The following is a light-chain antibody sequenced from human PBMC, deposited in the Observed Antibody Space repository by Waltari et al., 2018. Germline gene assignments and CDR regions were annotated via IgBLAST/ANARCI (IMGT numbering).Light chain of an antibody. CDR1: QSVSSSY. J-gene: IGKJ2*01. CDR3: QQYGSSPRYT. CDR2: GAS. Sequence: EIVLTQSPGTLSLSPGERATLSCRASQSVSSSYLAWYQQKPGQAPRPLTYGASSRATGIPDRFSGSGSGTDFTLTISRLEPEDFAVYYCQQYGSSPRYTFGQGTKLEIK. V-gene: IGKV3-20*01.